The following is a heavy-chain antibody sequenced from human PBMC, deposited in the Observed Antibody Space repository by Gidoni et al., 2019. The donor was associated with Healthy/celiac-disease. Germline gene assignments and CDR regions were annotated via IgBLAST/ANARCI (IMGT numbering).Heavy chain of an antibody. CDR2: IYHSWST. CDR3: ARDAYSNYLLRDWYFDL. D-gene: IGHD4-4*01. V-gene: IGHV4-4*02. Sequence: QVQLQESGPGLVKPSGTLSLTCDVSGGSISSSNWWSWVRQPPGKGQEWIGEIYHSWSTNYNPSIKSRVTISVDKSKNQFSLKLSSVTAADTAVYYCARDAYSNYLLRDWYFDLWGRGTLVTVSS. J-gene: IGHJ2*01. CDR1: GGSISSSNW.